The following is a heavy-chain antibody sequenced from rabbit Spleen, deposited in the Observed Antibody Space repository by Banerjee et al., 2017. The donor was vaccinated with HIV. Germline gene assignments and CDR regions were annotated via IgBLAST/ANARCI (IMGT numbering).Heavy chain of an antibody. V-gene: IGHV1S40*01. CDR3: ARNGNSGDYKGYGMDL. CDR2: IWTTSSSN. D-gene: IGHD1-1*01. J-gene: IGHJ6*01. CDR1: GFSFSSSQW. Sequence: QSLEESGGDLVKPGASLTLTCTASGFSFSSSQWICWVRQAPGKGLEWIGCIWTTSSSNQYASWAKGRFTISKTSLTTVTLQMSSLTAADTATYFCARNGNSGDYKGYGMDLWGPGTLVTVS.